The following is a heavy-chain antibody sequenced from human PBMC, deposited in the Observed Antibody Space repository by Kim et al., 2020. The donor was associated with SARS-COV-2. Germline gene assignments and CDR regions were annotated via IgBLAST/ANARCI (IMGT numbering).Heavy chain of an antibody. Sequence: YTPSLKSRVTISVDTSKNQFSLKLSSVTAADTAVYYCASTYYYDSSGYSYWGQGTLVTVSS. D-gene: IGHD3-22*01. V-gene: IGHV4-34*01. J-gene: IGHJ4*02. CDR3: ASTYYYDSSGYSY.